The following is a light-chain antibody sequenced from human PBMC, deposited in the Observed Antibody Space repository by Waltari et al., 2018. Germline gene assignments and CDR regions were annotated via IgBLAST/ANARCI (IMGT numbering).Light chain of an antibody. CDR3: QQYYNTPRT. J-gene: IGKJ1*01. CDR2: DAS. V-gene: IGKV3-11*01. Sequence: EIVLTQSPATLSLSPGERATLSCRANQSVSTYLAWYQQKPGQAPRLLIYDASNRATGIPARFRGSGSGTDFTLTISSLEPEDFAVYYCQQYYNTPRTFGQGTKVEIK. CDR1: QSVSTY.